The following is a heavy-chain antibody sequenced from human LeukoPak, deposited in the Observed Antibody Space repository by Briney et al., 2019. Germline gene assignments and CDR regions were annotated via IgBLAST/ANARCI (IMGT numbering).Heavy chain of an antibody. J-gene: IGHJ4*02. V-gene: IGHV3-23*01. CDR3: AKDSPVMTS. D-gene: IGHD2-21*01. Sequence: GGSLRLSCAASGFTFSSKGMTWVRQAPGKGLEWVSALSGSGDSIYYAGSVKGRFTISRDNSKNTLYLQMNSLRAEDTATYYCAKDSPVMTSWGQGTLVTVSS. CDR2: LSGSGDSI. CDR1: GFTFSSKG.